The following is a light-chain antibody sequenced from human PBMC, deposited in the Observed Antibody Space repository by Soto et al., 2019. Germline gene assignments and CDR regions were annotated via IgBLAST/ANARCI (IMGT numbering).Light chain of an antibody. J-gene: IGLJ1*01. Sequence: QSVLTQPPSASGTPGQRVTISCSGSSSNIGSNYVYWYQQLPGTAPKLLIYRNNQRPSGVPDRFSSSKSGTSASLAISGLRSEYESDYYCAAWDDSLSGPGGFGTGTKVTVL. CDR3: AAWDDSLSGPGG. CDR2: RNN. CDR1: SSNIGSNY. V-gene: IGLV1-47*01.